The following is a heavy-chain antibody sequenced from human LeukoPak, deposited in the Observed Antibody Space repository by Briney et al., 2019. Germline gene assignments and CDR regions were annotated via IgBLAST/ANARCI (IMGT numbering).Heavy chain of an antibody. D-gene: IGHD6-13*01. CDR2: IGAYHGST. Sequence: GSVKVSCKASGYTFTSYAINWVRQAPGQGLEWMGWIGAYHGSTKYAQKVQDRVTMTVDTSTATAYMELRGLRSDDTAVYYCASVAAAGHYYYNSMDVWGQGTTVTVSS. V-gene: IGHV1-18*01. CDR1: GYTFTSYA. J-gene: IGHJ6*02. CDR3: ASVAAAGHYYYNSMDV.